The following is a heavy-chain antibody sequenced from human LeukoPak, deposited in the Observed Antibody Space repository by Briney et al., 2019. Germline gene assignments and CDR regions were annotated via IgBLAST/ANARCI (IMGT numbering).Heavy chain of an antibody. CDR1: GASISGWY. D-gene: IGHD5-18*01. J-gene: IGHJ4*02. CDR3: ARDGYSYGYNYFDY. Sequence: SETLSLTCTVSGASISGWYWSWIRQPPGKGLEWIGYVYGSGYTNYNPSLKSRVTMSIDTSKNHFSLKLTSVTAADTATYYCARDGYSYGYNYFDYWGQGTLVTVSS. CDR2: VYGSGYT. V-gene: IGHV4-59*01.